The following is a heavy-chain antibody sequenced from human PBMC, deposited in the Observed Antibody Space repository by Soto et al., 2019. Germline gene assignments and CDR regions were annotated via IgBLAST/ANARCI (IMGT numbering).Heavy chain of an antibody. CDR2: IYHSGTT. CDR3: ARSERTLSYYYGMDV. Sequence: PSETLSLTCTVYGGSLSSYYWNRIRQPPGKGLEWIGEIYHSGTTNYNPSLKSRVTISADTSKNQFSLKLTSVTAADTAVYYCARSERTLSYYYGMDVWGQGTTVTVS. J-gene: IGHJ6*02. CDR1: GGSLSSYY. V-gene: IGHV4-34*01.